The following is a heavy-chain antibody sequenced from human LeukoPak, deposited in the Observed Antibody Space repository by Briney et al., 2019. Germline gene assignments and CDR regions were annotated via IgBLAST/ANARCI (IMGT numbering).Heavy chain of an antibody. CDR3: AKDIVLMVYAIFYYYYLDV. J-gene: IGHJ6*03. CDR2: IWYDGSNK. D-gene: IGHD2-8*01. CDR1: GFTFSSNG. V-gene: IGHV3-33*06. Sequence: GGSLRLSCAASGFTFSSNGMHWVRQAPGKGLEWVAVIWYDGSNKYYADSVKGRFTISRDNSKNTLYLQMNSLRAEDTAVYYCAKDIVLMVYAIFYYYYLDVWGKGTTVTVS.